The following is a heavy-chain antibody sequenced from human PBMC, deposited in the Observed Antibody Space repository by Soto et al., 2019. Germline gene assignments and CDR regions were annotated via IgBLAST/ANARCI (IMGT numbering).Heavy chain of an antibody. CDR3: ARAGCDGGTCYTLVGLRYGMDV. V-gene: IGHV3-30-3*01. CDR1: GFTFSNYA. CDR2: ISYDGNNK. J-gene: IGHJ6*02. Sequence: QVQLVESGGGVVQPGRSLRLSCAASGFTFSNYAMYWVRQPPGKGLEWVAVISYDGNNKYYADSVKGRFTISRDNSKNTLYLQMNSLRAEDTAVYYCARAGCDGGTCYTLVGLRYGMDVWGQGTTVTVSS. D-gene: IGHD2-15*01.